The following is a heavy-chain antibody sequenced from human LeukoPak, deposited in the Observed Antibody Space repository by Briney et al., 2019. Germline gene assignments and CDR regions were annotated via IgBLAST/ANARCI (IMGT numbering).Heavy chain of an antibody. D-gene: IGHD3-9*01. J-gene: IGHJ3*02. V-gene: IGHV4-39*01. CDR3: ARHAPDYDILTGDAFDI. Sequence: SETLSLTCTVSGGSISSSSYYWGWIRQHPGKGLEWIGYTYYSGSTYYNPSLKSRVTISVDTSKNQFSLKLSSVTAADTAVYYCARHAPDYDILTGDAFDIWGQGTMVTVSS. CDR2: TYYSGST. CDR1: GGSISSSSYY.